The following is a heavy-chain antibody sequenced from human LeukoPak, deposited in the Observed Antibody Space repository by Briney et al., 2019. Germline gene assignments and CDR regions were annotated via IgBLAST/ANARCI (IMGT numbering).Heavy chain of an antibody. V-gene: IGHV5-51*01. CDR3: VSQYNNYDH. D-gene: IGHD4-11*01. CDR1: GYSFTSYW. J-gene: IGHJ5*02. CDR2: IYPGDSDT. Sequence: GESLKISCKASGYSFTSYWLSWVRQMPGKGLEWMGLIYPGDSDTRYSPSFQGQVTISADKSISTAYPQWSSLKASDTAMYYCVSQYNNYDHWGQGTLVTVSS.